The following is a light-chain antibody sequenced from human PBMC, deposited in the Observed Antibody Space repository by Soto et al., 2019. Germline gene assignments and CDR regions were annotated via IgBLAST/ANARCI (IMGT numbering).Light chain of an antibody. Sequence: SALTQPASVSGSPGQSITISCTGTSSDIGGSDFVSWYQQHPGKAPKLVMSEVNNRPSGVSSRFSGSKSGNTASLTISGLQAEDEADYYCCSYTTTNTVVFGGGTKVTVL. CDR3: CSYTTTNTVV. CDR1: SSDIGGSDF. CDR2: EVN. V-gene: IGLV2-14*01. J-gene: IGLJ2*01.